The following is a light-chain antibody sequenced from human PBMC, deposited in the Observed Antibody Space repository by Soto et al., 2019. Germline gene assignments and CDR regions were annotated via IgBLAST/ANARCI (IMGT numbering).Light chain of an antibody. CDR2: EAL. CDR3: QQRNNWPLT. V-gene: IGKV3D-20*02. Sequence: EIVLTQSACTLSLSPGERATLSCRASQSVSSSYLAWYQQKPGQAPRLLIYEALNRATGIPARFSGSGSGTDFTLTISSLEPEDFAVYYCQQRNNWPLTFGGGTKVDI. J-gene: IGKJ4*02. CDR1: QSVSSSY.